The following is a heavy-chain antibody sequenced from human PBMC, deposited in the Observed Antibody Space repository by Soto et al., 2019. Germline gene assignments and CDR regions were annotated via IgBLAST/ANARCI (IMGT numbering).Heavy chain of an antibody. CDR3: ARDPFWVRAPVEIACWFDL. D-gene: IGHD3-10*01. CDR2: ISAYNGET. J-gene: IGHJ5*02. Sequence: VQLVQSGAGVKKPGASVKVSCRASGYIFTTYAMQWVRQAPGQRVEWLGWISAYNGETKYAQIIQGRVTMTTDTSTTTTYMEVRDLISDDTAVYSCARDPFWVRAPVEIACWFDLWGQGTLVSVSS. CDR1: GYIFTTYA. V-gene: IGHV1-3*01.